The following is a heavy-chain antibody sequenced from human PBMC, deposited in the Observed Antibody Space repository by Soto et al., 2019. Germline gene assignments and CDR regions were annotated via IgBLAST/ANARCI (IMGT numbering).Heavy chain of an antibody. CDR3: ARDSYSSGWYFDY. V-gene: IGHV3-7*01. CDR2: IKQDGSEK. D-gene: IGHD6-19*01. J-gene: IGHJ4*02. CDR1: DITFSSYW. Sequence: GSLRLSCAASDITFSSYWMRWVRQCLGKGLEWVANIKQDGSEKYYVDSVKGRFTISRDNAKNSLYLQMNSLRAEDTAVYYCARDSYSSGWYFDYWGQGTLVTVSS.